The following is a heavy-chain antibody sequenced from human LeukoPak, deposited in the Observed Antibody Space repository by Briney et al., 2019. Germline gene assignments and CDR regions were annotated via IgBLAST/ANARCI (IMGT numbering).Heavy chain of an antibody. Sequence: GGSLRLSCAASGFTFSSYSMNWVRQAPGKGLEWVSSISSSSSYIYYADSVKGRFTISRGNAKNSLYLQMNSLRAEDTAVYYCARDISPPPYFDYWGQGTLVTVSS. CDR2: ISSSSSYI. V-gene: IGHV3-21*01. CDR1: GFTFSSYS. J-gene: IGHJ4*02. CDR3: ARDISPPPYFDY.